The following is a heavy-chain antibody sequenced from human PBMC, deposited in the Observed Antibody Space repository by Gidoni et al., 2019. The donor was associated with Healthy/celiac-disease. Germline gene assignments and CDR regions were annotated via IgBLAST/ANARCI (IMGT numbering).Heavy chain of an antibody. CDR3: AREWEQWIGGRVYYFYGMDV. CDR2: INSDGSST. D-gene: IGHD1-26*01. Sequence: EVQLVESGGGLVQPGGSLRLSCAASGFTFSSYWMHWVRQAPGKGLVWVSRINSDGSSTSYADSVKGRFTISRDNAKNTLYLQMNSLRVEDTAVYYCAREWEQWIGGRVYYFYGMDVWGQGTTVIVSS. V-gene: IGHV3-74*01. J-gene: IGHJ6*02. CDR1: GFTFSSYW.